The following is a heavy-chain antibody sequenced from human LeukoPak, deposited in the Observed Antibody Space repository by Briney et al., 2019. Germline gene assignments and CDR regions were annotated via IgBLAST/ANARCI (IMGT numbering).Heavy chain of an antibody. J-gene: IGHJ4*02. CDR3: ARQYYDFWSGFYTADYYFDY. CDR2: ISAHSRYI. Sequence: GGSLRLSCAASGFTFSDFGMNWVRQAPGKGLEWVSSISAHSRYIYYADSVKGRFTISRDNTQSSLYLQMNSLRAEDSAVYYCARQYYDFWSGFYTADYYFDYWGRGTLVTVSS. V-gene: IGHV3-21*01. D-gene: IGHD3-3*01. CDR1: GFTFSDFG.